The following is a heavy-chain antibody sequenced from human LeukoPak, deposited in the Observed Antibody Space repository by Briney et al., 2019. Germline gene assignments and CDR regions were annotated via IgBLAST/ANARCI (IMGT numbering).Heavy chain of an antibody. CDR1: GFTFSSYS. CDR3: ARTPSAIAAANWFDP. D-gene: IGHD6-13*01. CDR2: ISSSGSTI. Sequence: PGGSLRLSCAASGFTFSSYSMNWVRQAPGKGLEWVSYISSSGSTIYYADSVKGRFTISRDNAKNSLSLQMNGLRTEDTAVYYCARTPSAIAAANWFDPWGQGTLVTVSS. V-gene: IGHV3-48*04. J-gene: IGHJ5*02.